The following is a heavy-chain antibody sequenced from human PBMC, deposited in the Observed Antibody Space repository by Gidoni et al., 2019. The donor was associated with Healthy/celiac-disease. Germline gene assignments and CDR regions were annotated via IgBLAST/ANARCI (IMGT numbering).Heavy chain of an antibody. CDR1: GGTFSSYA. V-gene: IGHV1-69*01. J-gene: IGHJ4*02. Sequence: QVQLVQSGAEVKKPGSSVKVSCKASGGTFSSYAISWVRQAPGQGLEWMGGIIPIFGTANYAQKFQGRVTITADESTSTAYMELSSLRSEDTAVYYCARGTYYDFWSGYSEIKGYFDYWGQGTLVTVSS. CDR3: ARGTYYDFWSGYSEIKGYFDY. D-gene: IGHD3-3*01. CDR2: IIPIFGTA.